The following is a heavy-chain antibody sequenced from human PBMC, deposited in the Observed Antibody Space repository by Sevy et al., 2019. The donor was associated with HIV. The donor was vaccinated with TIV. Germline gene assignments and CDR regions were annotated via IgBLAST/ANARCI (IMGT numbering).Heavy chain of an antibody. J-gene: IGHJ2*01. CDR3: AKFGDYYDSGGYYWYFDF. D-gene: IGHD3-22*01. V-gene: IGHV3-23*01. CDR2: ISGGDDST. CDR1: GFSFDSYG. Sequence: GGSLRLSCAVSGFSFDSYGMTWVRQAPGKGLEWVSSISGGDDSTYYADSVKGRFTVSRDNSKNTLYLQMNTLRAEDTALYYCAKFGDYYDSGGYYWYFDFWGRGTLVTVSS.